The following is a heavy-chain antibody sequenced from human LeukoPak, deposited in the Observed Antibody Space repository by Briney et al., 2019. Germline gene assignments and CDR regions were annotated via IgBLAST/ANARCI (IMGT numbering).Heavy chain of an antibody. CDR2: ISGSGGST. CDR1: GFTFSSYA. J-gene: IGHJ4*02. Sequence: PGGSLRLSCAASGFTFSSYAMSWVRQAPGKGLEWVSAISGSGGSTYYADSVKGRFTISRDNSKNTLYLQMSSLRAEDTAVYYCAKVSCSSTSCNFGYWGQGTLVTVSS. D-gene: IGHD2-2*01. CDR3: AKVSCSSTSCNFGY. V-gene: IGHV3-23*01.